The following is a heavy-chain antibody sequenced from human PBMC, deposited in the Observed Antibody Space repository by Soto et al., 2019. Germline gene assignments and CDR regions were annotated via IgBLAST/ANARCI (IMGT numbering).Heavy chain of an antibody. J-gene: IGHJ6*02. V-gene: IGHV3-23*01. Sequence: EVQLLESGGGLVQPGGSLRLSCAASGFTFSSYAMSWVRQAPGKGLEWVSAISGSGGSTYYADSVKGRFTISRDNSKNTLYLQMNSLRAEDTAVYYCAKNPSNYDFWSGYYDYYYGMDVWGQGTTVTVSS. CDR2: ISGSGGST. CDR1: GFTFSSYA. CDR3: AKNPSNYDFWSGYYDYYYGMDV. D-gene: IGHD3-3*01.